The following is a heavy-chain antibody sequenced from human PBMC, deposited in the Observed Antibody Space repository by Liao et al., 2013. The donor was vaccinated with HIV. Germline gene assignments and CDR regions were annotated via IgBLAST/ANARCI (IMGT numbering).Heavy chain of an antibody. J-gene: IGHJ2*01. CDR2: IYTSGRT. Sequence: QVQLQESGPGLVKPSETLSLTCTVSGGSISTYYWSWIRQPAGXRLEWIGRIYTSGRTHYNPVLKSRVDMSEDTSKNQVFLKLNSVTAADTAVYYCASQGIVLPGTTHFDLWGRGTLVTVSS. CDR3: ASQGIVLPGTTHFDL. D-gene: IGHD2-8*01. V-gene: IGHV4-4*07. CDR1: GGSISTYY.